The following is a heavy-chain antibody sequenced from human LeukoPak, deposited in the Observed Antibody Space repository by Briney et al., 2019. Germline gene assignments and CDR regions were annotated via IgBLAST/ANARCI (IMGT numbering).Heavy chain of an antibody. Sequence: PGGSLRLSCAASGFTFSSYGMHWVRQAPGKGLEWVAFIRYDGSNKYYADSVKGRFTISRDNSKNTLYLQMNSLRAEDTAVYYCAKDFSLVVIAPGHWGQGTLVTVSS. J-gene: IGHJ4*02. V-gene: IGHV3-30*02. D-gene: IGHD2-21*01. CDR1: GFTFSSYG. CDR2: IRYDGSNK. CDR3: AKDFSLVVIAPGH.